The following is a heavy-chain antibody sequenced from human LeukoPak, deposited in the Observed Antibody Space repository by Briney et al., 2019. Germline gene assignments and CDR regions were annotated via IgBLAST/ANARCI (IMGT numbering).Heavy chain of an antibody. Sequence: PSGTLSLTCTVSGGSISSSNYYWGWVRQPPGKGLEWIGTIYYSGSTNYNPSLKSRVTISTDMPKNQFSLKVRSVTAADTAVYYCARPATSGTYYSAFDYWGQGTLVTVSS. CDR2: IYYSGST. J-gene: IGHJ4*02. CDR1: GGSISSSNYY. D-gene: IGHD3-22*01. V-gene: IGHV4-39*01. CDR3: ARPATSGTYYSAFDY.